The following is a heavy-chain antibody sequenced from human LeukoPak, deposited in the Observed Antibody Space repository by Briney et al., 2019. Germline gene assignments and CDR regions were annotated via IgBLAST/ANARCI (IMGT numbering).Heavy chain of an antibody. V-gene: IGHV1-18*01. CDR1: GYTFTSYG. CDR2: ISAYNGNT. Sequence: ASVKVSCKASGYTFTSYGISWVRQAPGQGLEWMGWISAYNGNTNYAQKLQGRVTMTTDTSTSTAYMELRSLRSDDTAVYYCASHTVTTGFLFSNWFDPWGQGTLVTVSS. CDR3: ASHTVTTGFLFSNWFDP. D-gene: IGHD4-17*01. J-gene: IGHJ5*02.